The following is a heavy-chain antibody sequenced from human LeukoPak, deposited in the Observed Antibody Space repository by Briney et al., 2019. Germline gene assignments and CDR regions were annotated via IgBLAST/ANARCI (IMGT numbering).Heavy chain of an antibody. V-gene: IGHV4-4*07. Sequence: SETLSLTCTVPGGSISSYYWSWIRQPAGKGLEWIGRIYTSGSTNYNPSLKSRVTMSVDTSKNQFSLKLSSVTAADTAVYYCARMPLPLRFLEWLSPGYFDLWGRGTLVTVSS. CDR3: ARMPLPLRFLEWLSPGYFDL. CDR1: GGSISSYY. CDR2: IYTSGST. J-gene: IGHJ2*01. D-gene: IGHD3-3*01.